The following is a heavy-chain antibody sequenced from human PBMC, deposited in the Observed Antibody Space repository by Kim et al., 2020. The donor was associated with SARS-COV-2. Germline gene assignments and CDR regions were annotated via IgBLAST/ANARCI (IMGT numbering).Heavy chain of an antibody. D-gene: IGHD3-22*01. Sequence: YAQKFRGRVTITPDESTSTAYMELSSLRSEDTAVYYCARDRDSSGHFDYWGRGTLVTVSS. J-gene: IGHJ4*02. V-gene: IGHV1-69*01. CDR3: ARDRDSSGHFDY.